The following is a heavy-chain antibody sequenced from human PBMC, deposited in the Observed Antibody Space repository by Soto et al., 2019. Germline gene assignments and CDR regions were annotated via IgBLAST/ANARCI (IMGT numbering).Heavy chain of an antibody. J-gene: IGHJ4*02. CDR1: GFTFSSYD. D-gene: IGHD2-15*01. V-gene: IGHV3-30-3*01. CDR3: ARDSDCSGGSCDVGNFDY. CDR2: ISYDGSNK. Sequence: GGSLRLSCAASGFTFSSYDMHWVRQAPGKGLEWVAVISYDGSNKYYADSVKGRFTISRDNSKNTLYLQMNSLRAEDTAVYYCARDSDCSGGSCDVGNFDYWGQGTLVTVSS.